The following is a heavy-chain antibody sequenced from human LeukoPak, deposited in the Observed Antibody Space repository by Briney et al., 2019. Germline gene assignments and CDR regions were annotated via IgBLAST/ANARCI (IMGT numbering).Heavy chain of an antibody. CDR3: AKDRATVVTFAFDI. V-gene: IGHV3-30*18. J-gene: IGHJ3*02. D-gene: IGHD4-23*01. CDR1: GFTVSSNY. CDR2: ISYDGSNK. Sequence: GGSLRLSCAASGFTVSSNYMSWVRQAPGKGLEWVAVISYDGSNKYYADSVKGRLTISRDNSKNTLYLQMNSLRAEDTAVYYCAKDRATVVTFAFDIWGQGTMVTVSS.